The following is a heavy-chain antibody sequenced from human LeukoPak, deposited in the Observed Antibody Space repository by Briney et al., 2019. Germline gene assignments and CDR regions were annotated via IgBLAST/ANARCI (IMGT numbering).Heavy chain of an antibody. J-gene: IGHJ4*02. CDR2: VYYSGRA. V-gene: IGHV4-39*07. Sequence: SETLSLTCTVSDDSISSTSYYWGWIRQPPGKGLERIGHVYYSGRAYHNPSLKSRVTISVDTSKTKFSLQLSSVTAADTAVYYCARVLRRVHYYGSGSYYGYFDYWGQGTLVTVSS. CDR1: DDSISSTSYY. CDR3: ARVLRRVHYYGSGSYYGYFDY. D-gene: IGHD3-10*01.